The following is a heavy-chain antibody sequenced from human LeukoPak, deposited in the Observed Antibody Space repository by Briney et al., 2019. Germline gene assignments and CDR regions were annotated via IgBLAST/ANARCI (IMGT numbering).Heavy chain of an antibody. CDR3: AKGLEECSGGNCYSGGLGYMDV. CDR1: GFTFSTFW. D-gene: IGHD2-15*01. CDR2: INQDATEE. Sequence: PGGSLRLSCEASGFTFSTFWMSWVRQAPGKGLEWVANINQDATEEYYVDSVKGRFTISRDNAKNSLFLQMNSLRAEDTAVYYCAKGLEECSGGNCYSGGLGYMDVWGKGTTVTISS. V-gene: IGHV3-7*03. J-gene: IGHJ6*03.